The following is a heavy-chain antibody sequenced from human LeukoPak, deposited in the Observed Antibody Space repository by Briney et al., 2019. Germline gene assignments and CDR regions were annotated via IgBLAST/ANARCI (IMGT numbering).Heavy chain of an antibody. V-gene: IGHV3-48*01. J-gene: IGHJ6*02. Sequence: GGSLRLSCAASGFTFSTYNMNWVRQAPGKGLEWVSYISSSSGTIYYADSVKGRLTISRDNAKNSLYLQMNSLRAEDTAVYYCARDQPIYYDSSGYRPNLKRGSGMDVWGQGTTVTVSS. D-gene: IGHD3-22*01. CDR3: ARDQPIYYDSSGYRPNLKRGSGMDV. CDR1: GFTFSTYN. CDR2: ISSSSGTI.